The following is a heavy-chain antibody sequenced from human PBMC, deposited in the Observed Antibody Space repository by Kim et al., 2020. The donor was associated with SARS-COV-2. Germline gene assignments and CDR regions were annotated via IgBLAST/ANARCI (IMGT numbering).Heavy chain of an antibody. V-gene: IGHV3-74*03. CDR2: SRSGGENN. CDR3: AKVGDYDSSGFYAFFRS. D-gene: IGHD3-22*01. J-gene: IGHJ5*02. CDR1: GFDFSTYW. Sequence: GGSLRLSCAASGFDFSTYWMHWVLQAPVKVLMRCSLSRSGGENNTYAYSVKGRFTISGDNAKNTLYLQMNGLRTEDTAVYYCAKVGDYDSSGFYAFFRSWGQGTRVTVSS.